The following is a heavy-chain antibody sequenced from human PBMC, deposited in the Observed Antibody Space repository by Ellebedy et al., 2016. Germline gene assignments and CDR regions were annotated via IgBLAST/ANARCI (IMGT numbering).Heavy chain of an antibody. D-gene: IGHD4-23*01. V-gene: IGHV3-30*04. CDR2: ISFDGRAE. Sequence: GGSLRLXXAASGFTFSSSTMHWVRQAPGWGLEWVAGISFDGRAEHYADSVKGRFTISRDNAKNTVYLQMNSLRAEDTAVYYCARASMDYGGNYDYWGQGTLVTVSS. J-gene: IGHJ4*02. CDR1: GFTFSSST. CDR3: ARASMDYGGNYDY.